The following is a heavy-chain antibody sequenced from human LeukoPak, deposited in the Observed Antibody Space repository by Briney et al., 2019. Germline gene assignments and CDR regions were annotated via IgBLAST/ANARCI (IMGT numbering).Heavy chain of an antibody. Sequence: PGGSLRLPCAASGFPFSSYPVSGVAQAPGKGLEGVSAISGSGGSTYYADSVKGRFTISRDNSKNTLYLQMNSLRAEDTAVYYCAKYVDIVATIGIDYWGQGTLVTVSS. D-gene: IGHD5-12*01. CDR2: ISGSGGST. CDR3: AKYVDIVATIGIDY. CDR1: GFPFSSYP. J-gene: IGHJ4*02. V-gene: IGHV3-23*01.